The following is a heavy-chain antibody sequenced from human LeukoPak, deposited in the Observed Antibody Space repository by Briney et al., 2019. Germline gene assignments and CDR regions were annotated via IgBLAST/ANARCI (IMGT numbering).Heavy chain of an antibody. V-gene: IGHV3-15*01. J-gene: IGHJ4*02. CDR1: GFTFSNAW. D-gene: IGHD6-13*01. Sequence: PGGSLRLSCAASGFTFSNAWMSWVRQAPGKGLEWVGRIKSKTDGGTTDYAAPVKGRFTISRDDSKNTLYLQMNSLKTEDTAVYYCTTRVYSSWPLIFDYWGQGTLVAVSS. CDR2: IKSKTDGGTT. CDR3: TTRVYSSWPLIFDY.